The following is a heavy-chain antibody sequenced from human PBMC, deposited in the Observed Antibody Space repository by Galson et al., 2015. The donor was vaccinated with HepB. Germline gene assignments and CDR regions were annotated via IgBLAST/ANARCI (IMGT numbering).Heavy chain of an antibody. CDR3: ARVRAESHFDF. CDR2: ISYDGRNK. D-gene: IGHD1-14*01. J-gene: IGHJ4*02. Sequence: SLRLSCAAAGFNFSSYATDWVRQAPGKGPEWVALISYDGRNKYYADSVKGRFTISRDNSKNTLYLQMNSLRAENTAVYYCARVRAESHFDFWGQGTLVTVSS. CDR1: GFNFSSYA. V-gene: IGHV3-30*04.